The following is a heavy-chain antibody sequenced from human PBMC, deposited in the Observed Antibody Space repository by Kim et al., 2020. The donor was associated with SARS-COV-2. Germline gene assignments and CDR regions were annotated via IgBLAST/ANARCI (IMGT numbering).Heavy chain of an antibody. J-gene: IGHJ4*02. D-gene: IGHD2-21*02. Sequence: RFTISRDNAKNSLWLQMNSLRAEDTAVYYCARDPGAYCGGDCYLDAYFDYWGQGTLVTVSS. V-gene: IGHV3-48*03. CDR3: ARDPGAYCGGDCYLDAYFDY.